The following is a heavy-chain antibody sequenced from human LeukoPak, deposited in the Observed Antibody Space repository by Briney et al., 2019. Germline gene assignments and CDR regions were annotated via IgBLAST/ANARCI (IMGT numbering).Heavy chain of an antibody. CDR2: IRYDGSNK. CDR1: GFTFSSYG. D-gene: IGHD3-22*01. V-gene: IGHV3-30*02. J-gene: IGHJ4*02. Sequence: PGGSLRLSCAASGFTFSSYGIHWFRQAPGKGLEWVAFIRYDGSNKYYADSVKGRFTISRDNSKNTLYLQMNSLRAEDTAVYYCARSGDSSDYPFNTFDYWGQGTLVTVSS. CDR3: ARSGDSSDYPFNTFDY.